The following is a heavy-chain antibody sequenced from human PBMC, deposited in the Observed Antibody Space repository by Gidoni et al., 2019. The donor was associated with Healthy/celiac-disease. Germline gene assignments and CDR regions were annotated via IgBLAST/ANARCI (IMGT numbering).Heavy chain of an antibody. Sequence: QVQLVQSGAEVKKPGSSVKVSCKASGGTFSSYAISWVRQAPGQGLEWMGGIIPIFGTANYAQKFQGRVTITADESTSTAYMELSSLRSEDTAVYYCARDLRCSSTSCSSSTYYYYMDVWGKGTTVTVSS. D-gene: IGHD2-2*01. CDR1: GGTFSSYA. CDR3: ARDLRCSSTSCSSSTYYYYMDV. V-gene: IGHV1-69*01. CDR2: IIPIFGTA. J-gene: IGHJ6*03.